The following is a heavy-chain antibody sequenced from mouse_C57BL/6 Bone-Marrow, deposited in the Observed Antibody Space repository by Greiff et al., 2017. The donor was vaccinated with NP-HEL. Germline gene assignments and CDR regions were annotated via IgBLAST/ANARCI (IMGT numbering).Heavy chain of an antibody. CDR3: AKRHGYYSMDY. J-gene: IGHJ4*01. V-gene: IGHV2-9*01. CDR1: GFSLTSYG. Sequence: QVQLKESGPGLVAPSPSLSISCTVSGFSLTSYGVHWVRQTPGKGLEWLGVIWGGGSTTYYSALMSSLSISKDNSQSKVFLKINRLQTDDTAVYYCAKRHGYYSMDYWGQGTSVTVSS. D-gene: IGHD3-1*01. CDR2: IWGGGST.